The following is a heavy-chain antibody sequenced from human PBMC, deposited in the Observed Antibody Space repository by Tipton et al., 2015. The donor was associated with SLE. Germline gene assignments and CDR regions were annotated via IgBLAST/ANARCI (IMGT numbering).Heavy chain of an antibody. CDR1: GGSISGYY. V-gene: IGHV4-4*07. D-gene: IGHD6-13*01. CDR2: IYTSAST. Sequence: TLSLTCTVSGGSISGYYWSWVRQPAGKGLEWIGRIYTSASTIYNPSLKSRVTLSSDTSKNQFSLKLSSVTAADTAVYYCARFWGPNSWYFDYWGQGTLVTVSS. CDR3: ARFWGPNSWYFDY. J-gene: IGHJ4*02.